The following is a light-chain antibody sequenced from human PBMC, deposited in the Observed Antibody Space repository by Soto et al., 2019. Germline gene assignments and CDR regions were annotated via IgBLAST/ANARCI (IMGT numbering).Light chain of an antibody. CDR3: QQYGGSQP. J-gene: IGKJ1*01. Sequence: EIVLTQSPGTLSLSPGERATLSCRASQSVSSSYLAWYQQKPGQAPRLLIYGASSRATGIPDRFSGSGYGTDFTLTISRLEPEDFAVYYCQQYGGSQPFGQGTKVEIK. CDR2: GAS. V-gene: IGKV3-20*01. CDR1: QSVSSSY.